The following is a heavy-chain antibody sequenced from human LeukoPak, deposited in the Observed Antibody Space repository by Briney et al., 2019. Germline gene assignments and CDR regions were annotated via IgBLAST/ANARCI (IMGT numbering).Heavy chain of an antibody. D-gene: IGHD6-19*01. Sequence: GGSLRLFCAASGFTFDDYTMHWVRQAPGKGLEWVSLISWDGGSTYYADSVKGRFTISRDNSKNSLYLQMNSLRTEDTALYYCAKDTRGDSSGCFDYWGQGTLVTVSS. CDR1: GFTFDDYT. CDR2: ISWDGGST. J-gene: IGHJ4*02. V-gene: IGHV3-43*01. CDR3: AKDTRGDSSGCFDY.